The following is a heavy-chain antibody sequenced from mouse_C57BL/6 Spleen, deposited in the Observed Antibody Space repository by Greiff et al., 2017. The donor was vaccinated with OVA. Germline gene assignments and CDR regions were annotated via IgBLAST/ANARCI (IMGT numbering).Heavy chain of an antibody. Sequence: QVQLQQSGAELVRPGASVTLSCKASGYTFTDYEMHWVKQTPVHGLEWIGAIDPETGGTAYNQKFKGKAILTADKSSSTAYMELRSLTSEDSAVYYCTRSDSIGGFAYWGHGTLVTVSA. CDR3: TRSDSIGGFAY. D-gene: IGHD2-14*01. CDR2: IDPETGGT. CDR1: GYTFTDYE. V-gene: IGHV1-15*01. J-gene: IGHJ3*01.